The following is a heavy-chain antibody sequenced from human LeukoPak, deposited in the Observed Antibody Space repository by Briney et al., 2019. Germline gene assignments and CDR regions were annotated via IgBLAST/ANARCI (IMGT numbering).Heavy chain of an antibody. CDR3: AKVSSSVVVVAATPVTFDY. J-gene: IGHJ4*02. CDR2: LYSDGTT. CDR1: GFIVSSNY. Sequence: PGGSLRLSCAASGFIVSSNYMNWVRQAPGKGLEWVSVLYSDGTTYYADSVKGRFTISRDNSKNTLYLQMNSLRAEDTAVYYCAKVSSSVVVVAATPVTFDYWGQGTLVTVSS. V-gene: IGHV3-53*01. D-gene: IGHD2-15*01.